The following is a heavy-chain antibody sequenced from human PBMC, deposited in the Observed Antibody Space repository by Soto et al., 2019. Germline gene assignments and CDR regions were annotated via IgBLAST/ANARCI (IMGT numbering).Heavy chain of an antibody. D-gene: IGHD3-22*01. CDR1: GFTFSSYD. Sequence: GGSLRLSCAASGFTFSSYDMHWVRQATGKGLEWVSAIGTAGDTYYPGSVKGRFTISRENAKNSLYLQMNSLRAEDTAVYYCARDLRYYYDSSGYYYYYGMDVWGQGTTVTVSS. CDR2: IGTAGDT. CDR3: ARDLRYYYDSSGYYYYYGMDV. J-gene: IGHJ6*02. V-gene: IGHV3-13*01.